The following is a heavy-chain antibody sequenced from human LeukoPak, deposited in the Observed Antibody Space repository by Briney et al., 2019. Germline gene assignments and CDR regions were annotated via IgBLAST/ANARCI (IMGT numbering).Heavy chain of an antibody. CDR3: AEGARAAGTNYFDY. CDR2: IWYDGSNK. V-gene: IGHV3-33*06. J-gene: IGHJ4*02. Sequence: GRSLRLSCAASGFTFSSYGMHWVRQAPGKGLEWVAVIWYDGSNKYYADSVKGRFTISRDNSKNTLYLQMNSLRAEDTAVYYCAEGARAAGTNYFDYWGQGTLVTVSS. CDR1: GFTFSSYG. D-gene: IGHD6-13*01.